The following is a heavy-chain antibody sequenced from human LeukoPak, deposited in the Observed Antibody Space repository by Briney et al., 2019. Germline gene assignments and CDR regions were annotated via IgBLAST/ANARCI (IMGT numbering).Heavy chain of an antibody. J-gene: IGHJ4*02. CDR2: IYSGGST. D-gene: IGHD6-13*01. V-gene: IGHV3-66*01. CDR3: ARDGEYSSSWYGSYYFDY. Sequence: GGSLRLSCAASGFTVSSNYMSWVRQAPGKGLEWVSVIYSGGSTYYADSVKGRFTISRDHSKNTLYLQMNSLRAEDTAVYYCARDGEYSSSWYGSYYFDYWGQGTLVTVSS. CDR1: GFTVSSNY.